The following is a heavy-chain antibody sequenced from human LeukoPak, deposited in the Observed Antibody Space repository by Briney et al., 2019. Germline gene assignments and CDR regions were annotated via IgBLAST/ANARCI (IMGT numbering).Heavy chain of an antibody. J-gene: IGHJ3*02. D-gene: IGHD2-8*02. CDR2: IYHSGNI. CDR3: ASDSGGRRDAFNI. CDR1: GGSISSLNW. V-gene: IGHV4-4*02. Sequence: SGTLSLTCVVSGGSISSLNWWSWVRQPPGKGLEWIGEIYHSGNINSNPSLKSRVSISVDTSKNQFSLKLTSVTAADTAVYYCASDSGGRRDAFNIWGQGTMVTVSS.